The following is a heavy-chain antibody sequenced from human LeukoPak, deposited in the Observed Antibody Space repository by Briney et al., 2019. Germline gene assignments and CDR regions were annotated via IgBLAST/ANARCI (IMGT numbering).Heavy chain of an antibody. D-gene: IGHD2-8*01. CDR2: INPNSGGT. CDR3: AREATGVSHYYYYMDV. V-gene: IGHV1-2*02. Sequence: ASVKVSCKASGYTFTGYYMHWVRQAPGQGLEWMGWINPNSGGTNYAQKFQGRVTMTRDTSISTAYMELSRLRSDDTAVYYCAREATGVSHYYYYMDVWGKGTTVTVSS. CDR1: GYTFTGYY. J-gene: IGHJ6*03.